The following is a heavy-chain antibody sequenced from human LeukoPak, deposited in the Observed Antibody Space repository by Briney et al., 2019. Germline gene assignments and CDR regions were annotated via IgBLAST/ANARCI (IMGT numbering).Heavy chain of an antibody. J-gene: IGHJ4*02. CDR1: GYTFTSYG. Sequence: ASVKVSCKASGYTFTSYGISWVRQAPGQGLEWMGWISAYNGNTNYAQKLQGRVTMTTDTSTSTAYMELRSLRSDDTAVYYRARERDTAMVTYFDYWGQGTLVTVSS. CDR3: ARERDTAMVTYFDY. D-gene: IGHD5-18*01. CDR2: ISAYNGNT. V-gene: IGHV1-18*01.